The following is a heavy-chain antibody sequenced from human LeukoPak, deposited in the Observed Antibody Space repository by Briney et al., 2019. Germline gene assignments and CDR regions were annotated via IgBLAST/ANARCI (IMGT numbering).Heavy chain of an antibody. CDR2: INSDGSST. D-gene: IGHD2-15*01. CDR3: ARDPQYCSGGSCYSFDY. Sequence: PGGSLRLSCAASGFTFSSYWMHWVRQAPGKGLVWVSRINSDGSSTSYADSVKGRFTISRDNAKNTLYLQMNSLRAKDTAVYYCARDPQYCSGGSCYSFDYWGQGTLVTVSS. V-gene: IGHV3-74*01. CDR1: GFTFSSYW. J-gene: IGHJ4*02.